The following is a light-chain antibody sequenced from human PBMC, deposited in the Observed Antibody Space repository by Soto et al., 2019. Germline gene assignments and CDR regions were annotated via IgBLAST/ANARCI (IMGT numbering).Light chain of an antibody. Sequence: QSVLTQPPSASGTPGQRVAISCSGSRSNIGNNHVYWYQQLPGTAPKHLIYSQNQRPAGVPAGCSGSKSGTSASLAISGRRSEDEAAYYCASWDDTLCSQVFGGGTKLTVL. V-gene: IGLV1-47*02. J-gene: IGLJ2*01. CDR1: RSNIGNNH. CDR2: SQN. CDR3: ASWDDTLCSQV.